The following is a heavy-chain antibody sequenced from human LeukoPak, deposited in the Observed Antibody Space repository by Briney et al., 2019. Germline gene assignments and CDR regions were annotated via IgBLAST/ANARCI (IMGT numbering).Heavy chain of an antibody. CDR2: ISSSGSGNRT. D-gene: IGHD3-22*01. CDR3: AKPRGYYYDDF. Sequence: GGSLRLSCAASGFTFSSYEMNWVRQAPGKGLEWVSYISSSGSGNRTYYADSVKGRFTISRDNSKNPLYLQMNSLRAEDTAIYYCAKPRGYYYDDFWCQGTLVTVSS. CDR1: GFTFSSYE. V-gene: IGHV3-48*03. J-gene: IGHJ4*02.